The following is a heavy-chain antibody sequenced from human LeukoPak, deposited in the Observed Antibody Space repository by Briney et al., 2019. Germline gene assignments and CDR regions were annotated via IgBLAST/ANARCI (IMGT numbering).Heavy chain of an antibody. V-gene: IGHV3-23*01. CDR2: ISGSGGST. CDR3: AKAPRDIVVVAAAFFDY. CDR1: GFTFSSYA. J-gene: IGHJ4*02. Sequence: GGSLRLSCTASGFTFSSYAMSWVRQAPGKGLEWVSAISGSGGSTYYADSVKGRFTISRDNSKNTLYLQMNSLRAEDTAVYYCAKAPRDIVVVAAAFFDYWGQGTLVTVSS. D-gene: IGHD2-15*01.